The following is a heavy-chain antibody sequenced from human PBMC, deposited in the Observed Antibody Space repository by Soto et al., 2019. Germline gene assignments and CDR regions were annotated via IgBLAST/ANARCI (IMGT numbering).Heavy chain of an antibody. CDR3: ARERTPPPGTGDFYHCGLDVFQ. D-gene: IGHD2-21*01. CDR1: GYTFTDYY. CDR2: INPNSGDT. J-gene: IGHJ1*01. V-gene: IGHV1-2*02. Sequence: GASVKVSCKASGYTFTDYYVHWLRQAPGPGLEWVGWINPNSGDTKYAQKFQARVTLTRDTSITTAYMELTSLESDDTAVYYCARERTPPPGTGDFYHCGLDVFQ.